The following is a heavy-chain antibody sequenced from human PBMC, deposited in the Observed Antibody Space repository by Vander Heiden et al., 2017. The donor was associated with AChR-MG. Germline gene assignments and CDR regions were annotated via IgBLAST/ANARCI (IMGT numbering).Heavy chain of an antibody. CDR2: IDTSGSI. J-gene: IGHJ4*02. V-gene: IGHV4-61*02. Sequence: QVQLQESGPGLVKPSQTLSLTCTVTGGSISSGTYYRSWIRQPAGKGLEWIGRIDTSGSIKYNPSLESRVTISVDTSKKQFSLNLSSVTAADTAVYYCARGDSGSYYFYWGQGILVTVSS. D-gene: IGHD1-26*01. CDR3: ARGDSGSYYFY. CDR1: GGSISSGTYY.